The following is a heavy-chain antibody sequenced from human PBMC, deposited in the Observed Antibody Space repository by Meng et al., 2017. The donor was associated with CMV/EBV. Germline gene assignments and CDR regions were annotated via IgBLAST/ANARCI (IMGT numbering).Heavy chain of an antibody. CDR1: GFIYRNYW. Sequence: GESLKISCAASGFIYRNYWMSWVRQAPGKGLEWVANMNGGATAKFYVGSVRGRFTISRDNAMNALYLQMNSLRAEDTAVYYCARVTMGIRLGDTSGLDYWGQGTLVTVSS. J-gene: IGHJ4*02. D-gene: IGHD3-16*01. V-gene: IGHV3-7*01. CDR2: MNGGATAK. CDR3: ARVTMGIRLGDTSGLDY.